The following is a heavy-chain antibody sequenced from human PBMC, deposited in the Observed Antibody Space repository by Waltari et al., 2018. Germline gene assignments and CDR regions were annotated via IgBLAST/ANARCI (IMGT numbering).Heavy chain of an antibody. CDR3: ARGLFIRSWTPYY. J-gene: IGHJ4*02. CDR1: GDSVSTYY. CDR2: IYFSHRT. Sequence: QVQLQESGPGLVKPSETLSLTCNVSGDSVSTYYWNWLRLPPGKGLEWIGNIYFSHRTNYNPSLTSRVTISIDTSKNQFSLMLKSVTAADTAVYYCARGLFIRSWTPYYWGQGALVTVSS. D-gene: IGHD3-22*01. V-gene: IGHV4-59*02.